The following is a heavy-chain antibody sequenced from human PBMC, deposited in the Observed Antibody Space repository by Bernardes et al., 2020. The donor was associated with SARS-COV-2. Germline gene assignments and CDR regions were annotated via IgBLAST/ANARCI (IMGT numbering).Heavy chain of an antibody. D-gene: IGHD3-9*01. CDR1: GFTFSSHS. CDR2: ISSSSRYI. CDR3: ARDPYYDILTGYWAD. Sequence: GGGLRPSCAASGFTFSSHSMKRGRPAPGEGRGWGSSISSSSRYIYYADSVEGRFTISRDNAKNSLYLQMNSLRAEDTAVYYCARDPYYDILTGYWADWGQGTLVTVSS. V-gene: IGHV3-21*01. J-gene: IGHJ4*02.